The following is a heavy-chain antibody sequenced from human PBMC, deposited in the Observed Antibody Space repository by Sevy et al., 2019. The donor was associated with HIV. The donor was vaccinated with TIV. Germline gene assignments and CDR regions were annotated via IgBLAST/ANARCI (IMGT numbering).Heavy chain of an antibody. J-gene: IGHJ4*02. Sequence: GGSLRLSCAASGFTFSNYAMHWVRQAPGKGLDWVAVVSHDGSNEYYADSVKGRFTISRDNSKNTLYLQMNSLRGEDTAVYFCGSRSGSYSGFDYWGQGTLVTVSS. CDR2: VSHDGSNE. CDR3: GSRSGSYSGFDY. V-gene: IGHV3-30-3*01. D-gene: IGHD1-26*01. CDR1: GFTFSNYA.